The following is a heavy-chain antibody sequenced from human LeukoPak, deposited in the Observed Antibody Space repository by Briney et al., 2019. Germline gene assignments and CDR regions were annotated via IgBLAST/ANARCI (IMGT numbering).Heavy chain of an antibody. J-gene: IGHJ4*02. V-gene: IGHV1-2*02. D-gene: IGHD3-9*01. CDR3: ARRRYFDWSYGYFDY. Sequence: ASVKVSCKASGYTFTGYYVHWVRQAPGQGLEWMGWINPNSGGTNYAQKFQGRVTMTRDTSISTAYMELSRLRSDDTAVYYCARRRYFDWSYGYFDYWGQGTLVTVSS. CDR1: GYTFTGYY. CDR2: INPNSGGT.